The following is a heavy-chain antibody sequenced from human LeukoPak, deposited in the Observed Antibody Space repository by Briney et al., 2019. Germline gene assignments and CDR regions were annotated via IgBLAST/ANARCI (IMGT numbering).Heavy chain of an antibody. J-gene: IGHJ5*02. CDR3: ARPLYDSSVWWFDP. V-gene: IGHV1-8*01. Sequence: ASVTVSCKASGYTFTSYDINWARQAPGQGLEWMGWMNPNSGNTGYAQKFQGRVTMTRNTSISTAYMELSSLRSEDTAVYYCARPLYDSSVWWFDPWGQGTLVTVSS. CDR1: GYTFTSYD. CDR2: MNPNSGNT. D-gene: IGHD3-22*01.